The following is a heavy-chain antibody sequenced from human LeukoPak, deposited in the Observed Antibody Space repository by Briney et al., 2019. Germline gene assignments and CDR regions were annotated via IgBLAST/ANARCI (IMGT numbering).Heavy chain of an antibody. Sequence: PGGSLRLSCAASGFTFSSYDMHWVRQATGKGLEWVSGIGTSGDTYYPGSVKGRFTISRENAKNSLYLQMNSLRAGDTAVYYCTRGPPDYSSFDSWGRGTLVTVSS. CDR3: TRGPPDYSSFDS. CDR2: IGTSGDT. D-gene: IGHD6-19*01. CDR1: GFTFSSYD. V-gene: IGHV3-13*04. J-gene: IGHJ4*02.